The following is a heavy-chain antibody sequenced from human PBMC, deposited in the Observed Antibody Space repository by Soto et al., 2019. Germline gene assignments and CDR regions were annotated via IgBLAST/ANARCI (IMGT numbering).Heavy chain of an antibody. V-gene: IGHV1-8*01. CDR1: GYTFTSYD. J-gene: IGHJ6*02. CDR2: MNPNSGNT. D-gene: IGHD6-19*01. Sequence: QVQLVQSGAEVKKPGASVKVSCKASGYTFTSYDINWVRQATGQGLEWMGWMNPNSGNTGYAQKFQGRVTMTRNTSISTAYMELSSLRSEDTAVYYCARGLARSGWYRNYYYYYGMDVWGQGTTVTVSS. CDR3: ARGLARSGWYRNYYYYYGMDV.